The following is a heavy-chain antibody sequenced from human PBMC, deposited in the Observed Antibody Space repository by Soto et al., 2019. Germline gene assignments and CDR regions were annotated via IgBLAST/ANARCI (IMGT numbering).Heavy chain of an antibody. CDR2: VFYTGFT. V-gene: IGHV4-39*01. CDR1: GGSISGSYYY. D-gene: IGHD1-20*01. CDR3: ATSQKGYNWNYFDH. J-gene: IGHJ4*02. Sequence: SETMSLTCAVSGGSISGSYYYWGWLRRSPGKGPEWLGSVFYTGFTSYNTSLESRVSVSVDTSKNQFSLKVSGVSAADTAVYYCATSQKGYNWNYFDHWGQGALVTVSS.